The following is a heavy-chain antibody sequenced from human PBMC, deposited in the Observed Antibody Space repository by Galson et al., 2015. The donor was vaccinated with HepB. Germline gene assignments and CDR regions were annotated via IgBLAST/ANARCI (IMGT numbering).Heavy chain of an antibody. CDR1: GFTFSSYT. D-gene: IGHD2-2*03. CDR3: VRDCSAGDGWIYWFDP. J-gene: IGHJ5*02. CDR2: ISPSSSTNYI. V-gene: IGHV3-21*01. Sequence: SLRLSCAASGFTFSSYTMTWVRQAPGKGLEWVSSISPSSSTNYIYYADSLKGRFTISRDNTKNSLYLQMNSLRAEDTAVYYCVRDCSAGDGWIYWFDPWGRGTLVTVSS.